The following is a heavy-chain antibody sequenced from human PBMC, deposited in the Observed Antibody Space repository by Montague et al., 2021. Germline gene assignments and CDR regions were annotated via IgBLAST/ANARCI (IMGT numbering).Heavy chain of an antibody. CDR3: ARDESNTSSLDY. V-gene: IGHV3-53*01. Sequence: SLRLSCAASGFNVDSHYMSWVRQAPGKGLEWVSVIYTGGSAYYADSVKGRFTVTRDSSKNMVYLQMDSLRAEDTAVYFCARDESNTSSLDYWGQGTLVTVSS. CDR2: IYTGGSA. D-gene: IGHD3-10*01. J-gene: IGHJ4*02. CDR1: GFNVDSHY.